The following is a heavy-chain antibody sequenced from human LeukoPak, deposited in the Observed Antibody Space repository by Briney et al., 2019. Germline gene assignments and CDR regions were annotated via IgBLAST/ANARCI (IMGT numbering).Heavy chain of an antibody. Sequence: GESLQISCKGSGYSFSIYWIGWVRQMPGKGLEWMGIIYPGDSDTRYSPSFQGQVTISADKSISTAYLQWSSLKASDTAMYYCARRPAYYYDSSAFDYWGQGTLVTVSS. CDR1: GYSFSIYW. CDR2: IYPGDSDT. CDR3: ARRPAYYYDSSAFDY. D-gene: IGHD3-22*01. V-gene: IGHV5-51*01. J-gene: IGHJ4*02.